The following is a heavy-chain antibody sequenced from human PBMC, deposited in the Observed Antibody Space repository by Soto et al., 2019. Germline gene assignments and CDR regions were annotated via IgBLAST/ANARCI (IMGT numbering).Heavy chain of an antibody. Sequence: GASVKVSCKASGYTFTSYGISWVRQAPGQGLEWMGWISAYNGNTNYAQKLQGRVTMTTDTSTSTAYMELRSLRSDDTAVYYCASSSQSTGKAVAGTPYYYYGMDVCGQGTTVTVSS. CDR1: GYTFTSYG. D-gene: IGHD6-19*01. CDR3: ASSSQSTGKAVAGTPYYYYGMDV. CDR2: ISAYNGNT. J-gene: IGHJ6*02. V-gene: IGHV1-18*04.